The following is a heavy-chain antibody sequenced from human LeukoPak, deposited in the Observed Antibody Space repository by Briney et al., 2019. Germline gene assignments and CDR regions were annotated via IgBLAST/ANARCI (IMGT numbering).Heavy chain of an antibody. CDR3: AKGPKLGDGFHCDY. J-gene: IGHJ4*02. V-gene: IGHV3-23*01. CDR1: GFIFYNYA. Sequence: GGSLRLSCVASGFIFYNYALSWVRQAPGKGLEWVSGISGSADNTYYADSVKGRFTISRDISKNTVYLQMNNLRVDDTAVYYCAKGPKLGDGFHCDYWGQGTLVTVSS. CDR2: ISGSADNT. D-gene: IGHD5-24*01.